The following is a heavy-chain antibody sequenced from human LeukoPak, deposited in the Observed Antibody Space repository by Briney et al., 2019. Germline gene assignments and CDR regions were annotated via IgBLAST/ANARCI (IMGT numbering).Heavy chain of an antibody. CDR2: IHYSGST. CDR3: ARSKVGGYTFGLFDC. J-gene: IGHJ4*02. V-gene: IGHV4-61*03. D-gene: IGHD5-18*01. Sequence: SETLSLTCTVSGGSVSSGSYYWSWIRQPPGKGLEWIVHIHYSGSTNYNPSLKSRVTISVDTSKNHSSLKLYSVTAADTAVNYCARSKVGGYTFGLFDCWGQGTLVTVSS. CDR1: GGSVSSGSYY.